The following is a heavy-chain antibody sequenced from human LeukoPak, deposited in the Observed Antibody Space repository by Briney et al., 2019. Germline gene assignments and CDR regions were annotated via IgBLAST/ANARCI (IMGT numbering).Heavy chain of an antibody. J-gene: IGHJ6*03. Sequence: SETLSLTCAVYGGSFSGYYWSWIRQPPGKWLEWIGEINHSGGTKYNPSLKSRVTISVDTSKNQFSLKLSSVTAADTAMYYCARVKDPGGYYYYYYMDVWGKGTTVTVSS. D-gene: IGHD3-16*01. V-gene: IGHV4-34*01. CDR1: GGSFSGYY. CDR2: INHSGGT. CDR3: ARVKDPGGYYYYYYMDV.